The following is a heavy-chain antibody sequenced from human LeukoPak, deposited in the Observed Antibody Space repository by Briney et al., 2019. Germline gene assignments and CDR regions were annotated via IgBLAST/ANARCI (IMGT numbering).Heavy chain of an antibody. D-gene: IGHD2-2*01. Sequence: GRSLRLSCAASGFTFSSYGMHWVRQAPGKGLEWVAVISYDGSNKYYADSVKGRFTISRDNSKNTLYLQMNSLRAEDTAAYYCAIVPAAMHNYWGQGTLVTVSP. CDR1: GFTFSSYG. J-gene: IGHJ4*02. CDR2: ISYDGSNK. V-gene: IGHV3-30*03. CDR3: AIVPAAMHNY.